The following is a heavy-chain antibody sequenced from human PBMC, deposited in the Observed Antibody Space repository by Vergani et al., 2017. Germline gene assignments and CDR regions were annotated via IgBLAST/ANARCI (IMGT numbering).Heavy chain of an antibody. D-gene: IGHD3-22*01. V-gene: IGHV1-69*18. CDR2: IIPIFGTA. Sequence: QVQLVQSGAEVKKPGSSVKVSCKASGGTFSSYAISWVRQAPGQGLEWMGRIIPIFGTANYAQKFQGRVTITADESTSTAYMELSSLRSEDTAVYYCARDPLFGYYDSSGYSLTDYGMDVWGQGTTVTVSS. J-gene: IGHJ6*02. CDR1: GGTFSSYA. CDR3: ARDPLFGYYDSSGYSLTDYGMDV.